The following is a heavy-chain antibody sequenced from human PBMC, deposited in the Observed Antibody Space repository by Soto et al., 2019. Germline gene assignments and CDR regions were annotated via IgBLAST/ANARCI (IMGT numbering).Heavy chain of an antibody. Sequence: PSETRSLTCVVSGGSFSGNFWAWSRQRHGKGLARIGETNHNRISHFSPALNSRVTMSVDMSTRPFSLSLSSVSAADTAVYFCPTGPGYCSAGSCYSAWFDSWGQGTLVTVSS. CDR3: PTGPGYCSAGSCYSAWFDS. D-gene: IGHD2-15*01. CDR2: TNHNRIS. J-gene: IGHJ5*01. CDR1: GGSFSGNF. V-gene: IGHV4-34*01.